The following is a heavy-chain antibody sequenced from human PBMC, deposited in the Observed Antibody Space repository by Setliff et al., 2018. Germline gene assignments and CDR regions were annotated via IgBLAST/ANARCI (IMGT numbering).Heavy chain of an antibody. CDR3: RQAVVGRDAFDI. D-gene: IGHD1-1*01. CDR1: GYSISSGHF. J-gene: IGHJ3*02. V-gene: IGHV4-38-2*01. CDR2: INQSGSG. Sequence: PSETLSLTCGVSGYSISSGHFWGWIRQPPGKGLEWLGEINQSGSGDYNPSFKGRVTISVDTSKKQFSLTLTSVTAADTALYYCRQAVVGRDAFDIWGQGTVVTVSS.